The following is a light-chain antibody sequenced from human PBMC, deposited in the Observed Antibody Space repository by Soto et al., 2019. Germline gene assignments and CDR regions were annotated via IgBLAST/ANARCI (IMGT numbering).Light chain of an antibody. CDR2: YDD. Sequence: QSVLTQPTSVSKAPRQRVTISCSGSSSNIGNNAVNWYKQLPGTAPKLLIYYDDLVPSGVSDRFSGSKSGTSASLAISGLQSEDEADYYCAAWDDSLNVGVFGGGTKVTGL. CDR1: SSNIGNNA. J-gene: IGLJ2*01. CDR3: AAWDDSLNVGV. V-gene: IGLV1-36*01.